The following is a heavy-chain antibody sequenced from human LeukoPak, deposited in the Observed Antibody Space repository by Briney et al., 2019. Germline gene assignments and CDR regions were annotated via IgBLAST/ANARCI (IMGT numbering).Heavy chain of an antibody. CDR2: MFASGTS. V-gene: IGHV4-59*01. Sequence: PSETLSLTCTVSGGSISSDYWSWIRQPPGKGLEYIGFMFASGTSNYNPSFKSRVTMSVDTFKSQFSMNLSSVTAADTAVYYCARGMYELQLGAWFDPWGQGTLVTVSS. CDR3: ARGMYELQLGAWFDP. D-gene: IGHD3-16*01. CDR1: GGSISSDY. J-gene: IGHJ5*02.